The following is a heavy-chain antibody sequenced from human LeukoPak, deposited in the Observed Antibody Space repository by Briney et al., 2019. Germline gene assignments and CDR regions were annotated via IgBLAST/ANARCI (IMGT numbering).Heavy chain of an antibody. J-gene: IGHJ5*02. Sequence: GGSLRLFCAASGFSFSDYAIYWVRQTPGKGLEGVAFIRYDGSSKYYADSVKGRFTISRDNSKNTVDLQMSSLRVEDTAVFYCAKEASSGWYGGWFDPWGQGTLVTVSS. D-gene: IGHD6-19*01. CDR1: GFSFSDYA. V-gene: IGHV3-30*02. CDR3: AKEASSGWYGGWFDP. CDR2: IRYDGSSK.